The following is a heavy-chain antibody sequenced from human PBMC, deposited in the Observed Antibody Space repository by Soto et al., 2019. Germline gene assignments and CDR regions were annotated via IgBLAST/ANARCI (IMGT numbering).Heavy chain of an antibody. CDR2: IDPSDSYT. CDR1: GYSFTSYW. D-gene: IGHD4-17*01. CDR3: ARLTVTTIGGYYYYGMDV. V-gene: IGHV5-10-1*01. J-gene: IGHJ6*02. Sequence: PGESLKIPCKGSGYSFTSYWISWVRQMPGKGLEWMGRIDPSDSYTNYSPSFQGHVTISADKSISTAYLQWSSLKASDTAMYYCARLTVTTIGGYYYYGMDVWGQGTTVTVSS.